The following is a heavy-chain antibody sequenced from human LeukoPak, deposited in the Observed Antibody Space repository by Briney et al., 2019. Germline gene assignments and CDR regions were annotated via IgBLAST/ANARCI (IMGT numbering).Heavy chain of an antibody. J-gene: IGHJ5*02. CDR2: INHSGST. V-gene: IGHV4-34*01. CDR3: ARESLTWLQSRTSWFDP. Sequence: PSETLSLTCAVYGGSFSGYYWSWIRQPPGKGLEWIGEINHSGSTNYNPSLKSRVTISVDTSKNQFSLKLSSVTAADTAVYYCARESLTWLQSRTSWFDPWGQGTLVTVSS. CDR1: GGSFSGYY. D-gene: IGHD5-24*01.